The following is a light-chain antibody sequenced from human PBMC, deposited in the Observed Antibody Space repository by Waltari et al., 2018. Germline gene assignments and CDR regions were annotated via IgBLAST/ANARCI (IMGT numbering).Light chain of an antibody. CDR3: QQRSNWPSYA. J-gene: IGKJ2*01. Sequence: EIVLTQSPATLSLSPGERATLSCRASQSLNNYVAWYQQKPGQAPRLLIFDSSNRPPGIPARFGGSGSGTDFALTISSLEPEDFAVYYCQQRSNWPSYAFGPGTKLEIK. CDR1: QSLNNY. CDR2: DSS. V-gene: IGKV3-11*01.